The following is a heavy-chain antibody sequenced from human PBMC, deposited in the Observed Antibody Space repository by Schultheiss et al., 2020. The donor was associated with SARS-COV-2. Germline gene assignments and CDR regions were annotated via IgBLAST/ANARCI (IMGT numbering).Heavy chain of an antibody. D-gene: IGHD2-15*01. V-gene: IGHV1-2*04. Sequence: ASVKVSCKASGYTFTSYDINWVRQAPGQGLDWMGWINPNSGGTNYAQKFQGWVTMTRDTSISTAYMELSRLRSDDTAVYYCARDRYCSGGSCYSVMGWGQGTLVTVSS. CDR1: GYTFTSYD. CDR2: INPNSGGT. J-gene: IGHJ4*02. CDR3: ARDRYCSGGSCYSVMG.